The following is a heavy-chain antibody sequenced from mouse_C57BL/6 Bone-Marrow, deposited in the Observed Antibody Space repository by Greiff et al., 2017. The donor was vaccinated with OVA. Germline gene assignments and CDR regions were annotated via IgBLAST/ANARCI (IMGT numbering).Heavy chain of an antibody. CDR1: GFNIKDDY. Sequence: DVKLQESGAELVRPGASVKLSCTASGFNIKDDYMHWVKQRPEQGLEWIGWIDPENGDTEYASKFQGKATITADTSSNTAYLQLSSLTSEDTAVYYCTRGIYYDYEGYFDYWGQGTTLTVSS. CDR2: IDPENGDT. D-gene: IGHD2-4*01. J-gene: IGHJ2*01. CDR3: TRGIYYDYEGYFDY. V-gene: IGHV14-4*01.